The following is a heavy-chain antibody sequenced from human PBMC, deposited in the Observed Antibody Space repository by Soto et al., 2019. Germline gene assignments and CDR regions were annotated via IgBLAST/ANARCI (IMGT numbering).Heavy chain of an antibody. D-gene: IGHD4-17*01. CDR2: IYYTGTT. V-gene: IGHV4-31*02. Sequence: TLSLTCTVSGATISSGGFYWSWIRQRPGKGLEWIGHIYYTGTTSYNPSLNSRVTISLDMSSNQFSLKLRSVTAADTAKYFCPRDDSFYGEPGYGMNVLGQWTTVTVSS. J-gene: IGHJ6*02. CDR1: GATISSGGFY. CDR3: PRDDSFYGEPGYGMNV.